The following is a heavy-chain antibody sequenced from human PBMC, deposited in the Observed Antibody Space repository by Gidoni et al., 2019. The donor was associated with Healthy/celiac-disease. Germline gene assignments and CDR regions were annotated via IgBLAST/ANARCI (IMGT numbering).Heavy chain of an antibody. V-gene: IGHV1-18*01. D-gene: IGHD1-1*01. CDR1: GYTFTSYG. CDR2: ISADNGNT. Sequence: VQLLQSGADVTKPGASVTVSCTASGYTFTSYGISWVRQSPGQGLEWMGWISADNGNTNYAQKLQGRVTMTTDTSTSTAYMELRSLRSDDTAGDYGARVKGGWNDVNIPDYWGQGTLVTVSS. J-gene: IGHJ4*02. CDR3: ARVKGGWNDVNIPDY.